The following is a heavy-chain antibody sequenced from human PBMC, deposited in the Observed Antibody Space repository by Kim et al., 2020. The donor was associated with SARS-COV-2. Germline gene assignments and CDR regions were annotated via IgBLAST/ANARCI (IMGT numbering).Heavy chain of an antibody. J-gene: IGHJ4*02. D-gene: IGHD3-10*01. Sequence: GGSLRLSCAASAFTFSSYAIHWVRQAPGKGLEWVAIISFDGSNEYYADSVKGRFTVSRDNSKNTLYLHMNSLRAGDTAVYYCARGGGYYYGSGSFYPLDCWGQGTLVTVSS. V-gene: IGHV3-30*04. CDR3: ARGGGYYYGSGSFYPLDC. CDR2: ISFDGSNE. CDR1: AFTFSSYA.